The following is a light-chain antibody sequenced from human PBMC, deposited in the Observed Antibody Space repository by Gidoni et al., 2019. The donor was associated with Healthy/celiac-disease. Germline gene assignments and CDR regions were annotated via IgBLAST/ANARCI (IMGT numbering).Light chain of an antibody. J-gene: IGLJ3*02. Sequence: QTEVTQEPSLTVSPGGTVTLTCASSTGAVTSGYYPNWFQQKPGQAPRALIYSTSNQHSWTPARFSGSLLGGKAALTLSGVQPEDEAEYYCLLYYGGAQPWVFGGGTKLTVL. CDR3: LLYYGGAQPWV. CDR2: STS. V-gene: IGLV7-43*01. CDR1: TGAVTSGYY.